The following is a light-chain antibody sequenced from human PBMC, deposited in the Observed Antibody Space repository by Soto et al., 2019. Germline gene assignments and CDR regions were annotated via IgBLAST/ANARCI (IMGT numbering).Light chain of an antibody. CDR3: QQRSNWPRT. J-gene: IGKJ1*01. Sequence: EIVLTQSPATLSLSPGERATLSCRASQSVSSYLAWYQQKLGQAPRLLIYDASNRATGIPARFSGSGSGTDFTLTITSLEPGDFAVYYCQQRSNWPRTFGQGTKVEIK. CDR2: DAS. CDR1: QSVSSY. V-gene: IGKV3-11*01.